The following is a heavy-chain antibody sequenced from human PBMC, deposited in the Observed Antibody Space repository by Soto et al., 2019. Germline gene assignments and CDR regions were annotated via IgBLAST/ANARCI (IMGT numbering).Heavy chain of an antibody. J-gene: IGHJ6*02. CDR2: IYYSGST. CDR3: ARRSLSFQVAVAGTSGHGMDV. V-gene: IGHV4-39*01. CDR1: GGSISSSSYY. D-gene: IGHD6-19*01. Sequence: SETLSLTCTVSGGSISSSSYYWGWIRQPPGKGLEWIGSIYYSGSTYYNPSLKSRVTISVDTSKNQFSLKLSSVTAADTAVYYCARRSLSFQVAVAGTSGHGMDVWGQGTTVTVSS.